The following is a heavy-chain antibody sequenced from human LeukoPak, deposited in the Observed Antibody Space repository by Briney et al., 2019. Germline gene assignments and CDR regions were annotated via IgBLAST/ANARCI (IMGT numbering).Heavy chain of an antibody. J-gene: IGHJ6*03. CDR3: ARLPSRSGGRSYYYYMDV. Sequence: NPSETLSLTCAVYGGSFSGYYWSWIRQPPGKGLEWIGEINHSGSTNYNPSLKSRVTISVDTSKNQFSLKLSSVTAADTAVYYCARLPSRSGGRSYYYYMDVWGKGTTVTISS. CDR1: GGSFSGYY. D-gene: IGHD2-15*01. V-gene: IGHV4-34*01. CDR2: INHSGST.